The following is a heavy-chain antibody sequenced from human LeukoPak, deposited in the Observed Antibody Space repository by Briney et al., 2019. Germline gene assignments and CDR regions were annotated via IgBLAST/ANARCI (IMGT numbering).Heavy chain of an antibody. CDR2: ISGSGGST. CDR1: GFTFSSYA. Sequence: PGGSLRLSCAASGFTFSSYAMSWVRQAPGKGLEWVSTISGSGGSTNYADSVKGRFTISRDNSKNTLYLQVNSLRAEDTAVYYCAKDLRGSSSECCFWGQGTLVTVSS. D-gene: IGHD1-26*01. CDR3: AKDLRGSSSECCF. V-gene: IGHV3-23*01. J-gene: IGHJ4*02.